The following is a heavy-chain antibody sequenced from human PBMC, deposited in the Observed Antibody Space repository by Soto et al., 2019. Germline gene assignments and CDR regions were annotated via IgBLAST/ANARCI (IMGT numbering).Heavy chain of an antibody. CDR2: IIPVFGTP. Sequence: QVQLVQSGAEVKETGSSVKVSCTSSGYTFKNYAVTWLRQAPGQGLEWMGGIIPVFGTPDYSQKFRGSVTITADESTSTVYMELRSLTSEDTAVYYCARHLYDYVWGSYRHWGQGTLVTVSS. J-gene: IGHJ4*02. CDR1: GYTFKNYA. D-gene: IGHD3-16*02. CDR3: ARHLYDYVWGSYRH. V-gene: IGHV1-69*01.